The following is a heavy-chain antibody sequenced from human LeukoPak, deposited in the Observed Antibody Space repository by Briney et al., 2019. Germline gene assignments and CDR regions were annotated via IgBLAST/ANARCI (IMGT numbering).Heavy chain of an antibody. J-gene: IGHJ5*02. CDR1: GYTFTGYY. CDR3: ARESLYP. CDR2: ISAYNGNT. V-gene: IGHV1-18*04. Sequence: ASVKVSSKASGYTFTGYYMHWVRQAPGQGLEWMGWISAYNGNTNYAQKLQGRVTMTTDTSTSTAYMELRSLRSDDTAVYYCARESLYPWGQGTLVTVSS. D-gene: IGHD3-16*01.